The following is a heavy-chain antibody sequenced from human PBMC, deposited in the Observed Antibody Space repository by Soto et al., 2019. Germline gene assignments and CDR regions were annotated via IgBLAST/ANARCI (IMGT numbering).Heavy chain of an antibody. CDR1: GFTFSNAW. J-gene: IGHJ4*02. CDR2: IKSKTDGGTT. V-gene: IGHV3-15*07. D-gene: IGHD3-10*01. Sequence: LSLTCAASGFTFSNAWMNWVRQAPGKGLEWVGRIKSKTDGGTTDYAAPVKGRFTISRDDSKNTLYLQMNSLKTEDTAVYYCTTDDVLLWFGELYNGDYWGQGTLVTVSS. CDR3: TTDDVLLWFGELYNGDY.